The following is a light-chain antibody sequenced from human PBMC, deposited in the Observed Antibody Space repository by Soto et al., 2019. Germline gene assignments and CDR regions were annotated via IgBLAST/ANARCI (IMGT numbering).Light chain of an antibody. Sequence: DIQLTQSPSFVSASVGERVTITCRASRDISRYLAWYQQKPGEPPKLLISSASTLQSGVPSRFSGSGSETEFSRTVNHQLPEDCATYYCQQHYSYPSFGEGTRLENK. CDR2: SAS. V-gene: IGKV1-9*01. J-gene: IGKJ5*01. CDR3: QQHYSYPS. CDR1: RDISRY.